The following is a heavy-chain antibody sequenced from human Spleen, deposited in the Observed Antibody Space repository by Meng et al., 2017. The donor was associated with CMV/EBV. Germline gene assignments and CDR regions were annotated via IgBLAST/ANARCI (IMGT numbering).Heavy chain of an antibody. Sequence: GESLKISCAASGFTFDDYGMHWVRQAPGKGLEWVAVISYDGSNKYYADSVKGRFTISRDNSKNTLYLQMNSLRAEDTAVYYCARGLGYSYGSRDWYFDLWGRGTLVTVSS. V-gene: IGHV3-30*03. D-gene: IGHD5-18*01. J-gene: IGHJ2*01. CDR2: ISYDGSNK. CDR1: GFTFDDYG. CDR3: ARGLGYSYGSRDWYFDL.